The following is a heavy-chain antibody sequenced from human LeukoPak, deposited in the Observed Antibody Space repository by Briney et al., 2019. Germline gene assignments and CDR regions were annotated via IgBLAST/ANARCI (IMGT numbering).Heavy chain of an antibody. V-gene: IGHV3-23*01. D-gene: IGHD6-6*01. CDR2: ISGSGGST. J-gene: IGHJ5*02. Sequence: GGSLRLSCAASGLTFSSYAMSWVRQAPGKGLEWVSAISGSGGSTYYADSVKGRFTISRDNSKNTLYLQMNSLRAEDTAVYYCAKDQEYSSSSGWFDPWGQGTLVTVSS. CDR1: GLTFSSYA. CDR3: AKDQEYSSSSGWFDP.